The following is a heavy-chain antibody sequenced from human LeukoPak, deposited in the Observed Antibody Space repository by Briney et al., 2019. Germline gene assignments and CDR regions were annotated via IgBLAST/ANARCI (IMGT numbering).Heavy chain of an antibody. D-gene: IGHD2-15*01. CDR3: TTACDIVVVVAAKPHYYGMDV. CDR2: ISGSGGST. J-gene: IGHJ6*02. CDR1: GFTFSSYA. V-gene: IGHV3-23*01. Sequence: GGSLRLSCAASGFTFSSYAMSWVRQAPGKGLEWVSAISGSGGSTYYADSVKGRFTISRDNSKNTLYLQMNSLRAEDTAVYYCTTACDIVVVVAAKPHYYGMDVWGQGTTVTVSS.